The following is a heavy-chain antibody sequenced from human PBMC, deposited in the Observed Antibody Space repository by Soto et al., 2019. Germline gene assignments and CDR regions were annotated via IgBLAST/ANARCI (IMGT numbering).Heavy chain of an antibody. CDR1: GYTFTGYY. J-gene: IGHJ4*02. CDR2: INPNSGDT. CDR3: ARDVTGLVPPNFDS. V-gene: IGHV1-2*04. D-gene: IGHD3-16*02. Sequence: ASVKVSCKASGYTFTGYYMHWVLQAPGQGLEWMGWINPNSGDTKYAQKFQGWVTMTSDTSISTAYMELSRLRSDDTAVYYCARDVTGLVPPNFDSWGQGTVVTVSS.